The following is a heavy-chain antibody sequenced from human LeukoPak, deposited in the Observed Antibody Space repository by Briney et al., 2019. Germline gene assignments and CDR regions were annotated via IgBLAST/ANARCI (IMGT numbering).Heavy chain of an antibody. CDR3: AKDLGYSYGSGYAY. CDR2: ISAYNGNT. V-gene: IGHV1-18*01. D-gene: IGHD5-18*01. J-gene: IGHJ4*02. Sequence: ASVKVSCKASGYTFTSYGISWVRQAPGQGLEWMGWISAYNGNTNYAQKLQGRVTMTTDTSTSTAYMELRSLRAEDTAVYYCAKDLGYSYGSGYAYWGQGTLVTVSS. CDR1: GYTFTSYG.